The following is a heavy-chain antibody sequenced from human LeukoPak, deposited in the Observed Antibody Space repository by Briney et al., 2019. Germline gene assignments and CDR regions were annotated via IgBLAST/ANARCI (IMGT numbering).Heavy chain of an antibody. Sequence: EASVKVSCKASAYTFTSYAISWVRQAPGQGLEWMGWISASNGNTNYAQKLHGRVTMTTDTSTNTVYMELRSLRFDDTAVYYCARDLAGVVGVTAWFDPWGQGTLVPSPQ. V-gene: IGHV1-18*01. D-gene: IGHD1-26*01. CDR3: ARDLAGVVGVTAWFDP. CDR1: AYTFTSYA. CDR2: ISASNGNT. J-gene: IGHJ5*02.